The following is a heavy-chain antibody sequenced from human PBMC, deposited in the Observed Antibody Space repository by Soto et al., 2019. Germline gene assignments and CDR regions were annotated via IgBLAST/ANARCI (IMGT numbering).Heavy chain of an antibody. J-gene: IGHJ4*02. CDR3: GRLPAY. CDR2: INHSGST. CDR1: GGSISRGGYS. V-gene: IGHV4-30-2*01. Sequence: PSGTLSLTCAVSGGSISRGGYSWSWIRQPPGKGLEWIGYINHSGSTYYSPSLKSRVTMSLDRSKNQFSSYLCSVTAADTGVYYYGRLPAYCGQGTLVPGSS.